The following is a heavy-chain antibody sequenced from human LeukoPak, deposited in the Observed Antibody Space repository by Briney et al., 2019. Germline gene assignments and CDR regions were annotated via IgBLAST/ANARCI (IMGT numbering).Heavy chain of an antibody. CDR2: IKQDGSEK. CDR1: GSTFSSYW. J-gene: IGHJ5*02. D-gene: IGHD5-18*01. V-gene: IGHV3-7*01. CDR3: ARGEYSSNWFDP. Sequence: GGSLRLSCAASGSTFSSYWMSWVRQAPGKGLEWVANIKQDGSEKYYVDSVKGRFTISRDNAKNSLYLQMNSLRAEDTAVYYCARGEYSSNWFDPWGQGTLVTVSS.